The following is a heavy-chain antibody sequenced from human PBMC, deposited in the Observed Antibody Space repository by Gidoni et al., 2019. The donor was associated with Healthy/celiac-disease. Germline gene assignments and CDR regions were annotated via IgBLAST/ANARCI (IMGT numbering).Heavy chain of an antibody. J-gene: IGHJ4*02. CDR2: ISYDGSNK. CDR1: GFTFSSYA. D-gene: IGHD5-18*01. V-gene: IGHV3-30-3*01. CDR3: ARASLGIQLWYQFDY. Sequence: QVQLVESGGGVVQPGMSLRLSCAASGFTFSSYAMHWVRQAPGKGLEWVAVISYDGSNKYYADSVKGRFTISRDNSKNTLYLQMNSLRAEDTAVYYCARASLGIQLWYQFDYWGQGTLVTVSS.